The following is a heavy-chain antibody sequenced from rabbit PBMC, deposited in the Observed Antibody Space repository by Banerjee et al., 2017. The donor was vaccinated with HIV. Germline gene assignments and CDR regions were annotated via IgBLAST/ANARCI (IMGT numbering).Heavy chain of an antibody. J-gene: IGHJ3*01. V-gene: IGHV1S40*01. Sequence: QSLEESGGDLVKPGASLTLTCTASGFSLSSNYYMCWVRQAPGKGLEWIACIYTSSGKTYYASWAKGRFTISKTSSTTVTLQMTSLTVADTATYFCARDPYYYFDIIGLDLWGQGTLVTVS. CDR3: ARDPYYYFDIIGLDL. CDR1: GFSLSSNYY. CDR2: IYTSSGKT. D-gene: IGHD4-1*01.